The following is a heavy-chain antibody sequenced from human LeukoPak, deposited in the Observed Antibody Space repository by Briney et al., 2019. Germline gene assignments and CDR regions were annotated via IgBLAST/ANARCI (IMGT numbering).Heavy chain of an antibody. CDR2: IRYDGGNK. Sequence: EGSLRLSCAASGFTFSSYEMNWVRQAPGKGLEWVAFIRYDGGNKYYADSVKGRFTISRDNSKNTLYLQMNSLRAEDTAVYYCAKDGRDFLIPGYSYGYYYYYYMDVWGKGTTVTISS. D-gene: IGHD5-18*01. CDR1: GFTFSSYE. CDR3: AKDGRDFLIPGYSYGYYYYYYMDV. V-gene: IGHV3-30*02. J-gene: IGHJ6*03.